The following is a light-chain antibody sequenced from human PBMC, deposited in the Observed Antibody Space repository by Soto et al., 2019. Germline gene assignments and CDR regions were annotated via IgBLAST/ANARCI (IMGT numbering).Light chain of an antibody. Sequence: IQLTQSPSSLSASVGDRVTITCRASQGISSYLAWYQQKPGKAPKLLIYTASTLQSGVPSRISGSGSGTEFTLTISSLQPDDFATYYCQQYTSYPWTFGQGTKVDIK. CDR1: QGISSY. V-gene: IGKV1-9*01. J-gene: IGKJ1*01. CDR3: QQYTSYPWT. CDR2: TAS.